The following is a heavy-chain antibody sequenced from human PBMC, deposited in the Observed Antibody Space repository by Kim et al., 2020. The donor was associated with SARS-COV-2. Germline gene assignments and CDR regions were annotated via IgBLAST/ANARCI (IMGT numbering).Heavy chain of an antibody. CDR1: GGSISSGGYY. Sequence: SETLSLTCTVSGGSISSGGYYWSWIRQHPGKGLEWIGYIYYSGSTYYNPSLKSRVTISVDTSKNQFSLKLSSVTAADTAVYYCAAYSSGWYSADYWGQGTLVTVSS. CDR2: IYYSGST. J-gene: IGHJ4*02. D-gene: IGHD6-19*01. V-gene: IGHV4-31*03. CDR3: AAYSSGWYSADY.